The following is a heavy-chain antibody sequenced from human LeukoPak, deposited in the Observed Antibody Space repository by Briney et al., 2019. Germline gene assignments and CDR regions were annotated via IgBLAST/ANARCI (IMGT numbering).Heavy chain of an antibody. V-gene: IGHV4-34*01. Sequence: PSETLSLTCAVYGGSFSGYYWSWIRQPPGKGLEWIGEINHSGSTNYNPSLKSRVTISVDTSKNQFSLKLSSVTAADTAVYYCARLSGDHSSFDYWGQGTLVTVSS. D-gene: IGHD4-17*01. CDR1: GGSFSGYY. J-gene: IGHJ4*02. CDR2: INHSGST. CDR3: ARLSGDHSSFDY.